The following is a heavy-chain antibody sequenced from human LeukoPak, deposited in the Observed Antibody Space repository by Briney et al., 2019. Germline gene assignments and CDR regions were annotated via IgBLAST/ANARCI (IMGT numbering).Heavy chain of an antibody. CDR1: GFTFSNYE. D-gene: IGHD2-15*01. J-gene: IGHJ4*02. CDR2: ITSEGSST. CDR3: ARGSSVVALD. Sequence: GGSLRLSCVVSGFTFSNYEMNWVRQAPGKGLVRVSRITSEGSSTSYADSVKGRFTISRDNAKNTLYLQMNSLRAEDTAVYYCARGSSVVALDWGQGTLVTVSS. V-gene: IGHV3-74*01.